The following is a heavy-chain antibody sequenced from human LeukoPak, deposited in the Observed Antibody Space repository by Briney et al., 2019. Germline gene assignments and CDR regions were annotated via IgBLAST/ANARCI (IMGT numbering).Heavy chain of an antibody. CDR1: GGSISSGGYY. CDR3: ARDPPDYYDSSGGNWFDP. V-gene: IGHV4-31*03. D-gene: IGHD3-22*01. CDR2: IYYSGST. J-gene: IGHJ5*02. Sequence: SQTLSLTCTVSGGSISSGGYYWSWIRQHPGKGLEWIGYIYYSGSTYYNPSLKSRVTISVDTSKNQFSLKLSSVTAADTAVYYCARDPPDYYDSSGGNWFDPWGQGTLVTVSS.